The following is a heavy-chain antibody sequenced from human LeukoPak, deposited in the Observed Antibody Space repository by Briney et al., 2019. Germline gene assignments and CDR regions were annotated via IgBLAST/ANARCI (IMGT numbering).Heavy chain of an antibody. CDR3: ARTPYPGIAAASLSPNEFDY. Sequence: SETLSLTCTVSGGSISSYYWSWIRQPPGKGLEWIGYIYYSGSTNYNPSLKSRVTISVDTSKNQFSLKLSSVTAADTAVYYCARTPYPGIAAASLSPNEFDYWGQGTLVTVPS. V-gene: IGHV4-59*01. CDR1: GGSISSYY. CDR2: IYYSGST. J-gene: IGHJ4*02. D-gene: IGHD6-13*01.